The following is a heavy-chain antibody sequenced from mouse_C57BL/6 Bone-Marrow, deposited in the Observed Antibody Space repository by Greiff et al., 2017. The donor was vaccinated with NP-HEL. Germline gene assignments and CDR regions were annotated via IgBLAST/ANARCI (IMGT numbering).Heavy chain of an antibody. Sequence: QVQLQQSGPELVKPGASVKISCKASGYAFSSSWMNWVKQRPGKGLEWIGRIYPGDGDTNYNGQFKGKATLTADKSSSTAYMQLSSLTSEDSAVYFCALYYDYLYYYAMDYWGQGTSVTVSS. J-gene: IGHJ4*01. CDR2: IYPGDGDT. CDR3: ALYYDYLYYYAMDY. CDR1: GYAFSSSW. D-gene: IGHD2-4*01. V-gene: IGHV1-82*01.